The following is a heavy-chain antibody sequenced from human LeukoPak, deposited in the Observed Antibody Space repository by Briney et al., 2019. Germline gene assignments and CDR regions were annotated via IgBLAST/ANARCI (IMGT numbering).Heavy chain of an antibody. J-gene: IGHJ4*02. Sequence: PSETLSLTCAVNGTSFSGYYWSWIRQPPGKGLEWVGEINHSGSTNYNPSLKSRVAISADTSKKQFSLKLSSVTAADTAVYYCARAWYYFDSSVYPPRKYYFDYWGQGTLVTVSS. V-gene: IGHV4-34*01. CDR1: GTSFSGYY. CDR2: INHSGST. D-gene: IGHD3-22*01. CDR3: ARAWYYFDSSVYPPRKYYFDY.